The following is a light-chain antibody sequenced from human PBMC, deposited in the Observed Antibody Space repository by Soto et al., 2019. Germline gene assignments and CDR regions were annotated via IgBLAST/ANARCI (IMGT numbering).Light chain of an antibody. CDR3: TSYTSSGTVL. CDR2: EVR. CDR1: TSDVGGYNY. J-gene: IGLJ2*01. V-gene: IGLV2-14*01. Sequence: QSVLTQPASVSGSPGQSITISCTGTTSDVGGYNYVSWYLHHPGKAPKLMIYEVRNRPSGVSNRFSGSKSANTASLTISGLQAEDEADYYCTSYTSSGTVLFGGGTKLTVL.